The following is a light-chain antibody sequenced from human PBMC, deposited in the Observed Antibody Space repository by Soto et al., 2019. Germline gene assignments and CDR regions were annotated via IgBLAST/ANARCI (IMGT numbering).Light chain of an antibody. CDR1: QGISTW. Sequence: DIQMTQFPSSVSASVGDRVNITCRASQGISTWLAWYQQKPERAPKSLIYGASRLQSGVPPRFSGSGSETDITLTISGLQPEDFATYYCQQYDRYPRTFGQGTKVEIK. CDR3: QQYDRYPRT. J-gene: IGKJ1*01. CDR2: GAS. V-gene: IGKV1D-16*01.